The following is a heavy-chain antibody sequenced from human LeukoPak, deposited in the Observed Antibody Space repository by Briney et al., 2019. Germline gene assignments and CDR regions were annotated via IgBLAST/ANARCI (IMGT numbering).Heavy chain of an antibody. CDR2: IYYSGST. J-gene: IGHJ5*02. D-gene: IGHD3-3*01. Sequence: SETLSLTCTVSGGSISSSSYYWGWIRQPPGKGLEWIGSIYYSGSTYYNPSLKSRVTISVDTSKNQFSLKLSSVTAADTAVYYCASSYYDFWSGSSNWFDPWGQGTLVTVSS. CDR3: ASSYYDFWSGSSNWFDP. CDR1: GGSISSSSYY. V-gene: IGHV4-39*07.